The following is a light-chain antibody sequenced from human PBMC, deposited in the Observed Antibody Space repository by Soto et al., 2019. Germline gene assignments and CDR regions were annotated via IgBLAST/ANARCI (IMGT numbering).Light chain of an antibody. CDR2: EVS. CDR1: SSDVGAYNY. Sequence: QSALTQPASVSGSPGQSITISCTGTSSDVGAYNYVSWYQQYPGKVPKLMIYEVSSRPSGVSNRFSGSKSGNTASLTISGLQAEDEADYYYTSYTTSNTQVFGGGTKVTVL. J-gene: IGLJ3*02. V-gene: IGLV2-14*01. CDR3: TSYTTSNTQV.